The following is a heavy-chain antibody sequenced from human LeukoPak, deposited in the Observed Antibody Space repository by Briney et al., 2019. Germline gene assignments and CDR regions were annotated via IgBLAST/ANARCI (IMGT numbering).Heavy chain of an antibody. CDR2: ISGTGANT. CDR1: GFTFSNYV. V-gene: IGHV3-23*01. J-gene: IGHJ4*02. Sequence: PGGSLRLSCAVSGFTFSNYVMMWARQAPGKGLEWVSAISGTGANTFYADSVKGRFTMSRDNPKNKLYLQLNSLRAEDTAVYYCARDGNYFVYWGQGTLVTVSS. D-gene: IGHD1-1*01. CDR3: ARDGNYFVY.